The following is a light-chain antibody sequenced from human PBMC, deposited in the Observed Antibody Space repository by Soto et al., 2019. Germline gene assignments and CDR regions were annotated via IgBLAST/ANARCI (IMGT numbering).Light chain of an antibody. J-gene: IGKJ2*01. CDR2: GAS. CDR3: QQRSNWPRGT. Sequence: VVLTQSPGTLSLSPGETVTLSCTASESIYNNYVAWYQQKPGQPPRLLISGASDRAPGIPDRFSGSGSGTDFFLTISSLEPEDFAVYYCQQRSNWPRGTFGQGTKLEIK. CDR1: ESIYNNY. V-gene: IGKV3D-20*02.